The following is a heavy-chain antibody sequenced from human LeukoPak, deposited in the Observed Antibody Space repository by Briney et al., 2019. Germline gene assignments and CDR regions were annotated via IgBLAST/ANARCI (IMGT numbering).Heavy chain of an antibody. Sequence: SETLSLTCTASGGSISSYYWSWIRQPPGKGLEWIGYIYYSGSTNYNPSLKSRVTISVDTSKNQFSLKLSSVTAADTAVYYCARVIGLAYFDYWGQGTLVTVSS. CDR1: GGSISSYY. J-gene: IGHJ4*02. CDR3: ARVIGLAYFDY. D-gene: IGHD3-16*02. CDR2: IYYSGST. V-gene: IGHV4-59*01.